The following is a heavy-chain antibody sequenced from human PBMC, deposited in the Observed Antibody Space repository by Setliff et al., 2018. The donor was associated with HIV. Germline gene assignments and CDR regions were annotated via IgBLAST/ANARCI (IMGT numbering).Heavy chain of an antibody. V-gene: IGHV1-69*13. CDR3: ARSGSGWPHYQYHHTDV. CDR2: IIPIFGKV. Sequence: SVKVSCKASGGTFSSFAFSWIRQAPGQGLEWMGGIIPIFGKVEYAQRFQDRVKITADESTTTAYMELSSLRSEGTAIYYCARSGSGWPHYQYHHTDVWGKGTTVTVSS. CDR1: GGTFSSFA. J-gene: IGHJ6*04. D-gene: IGHD6-19*01.